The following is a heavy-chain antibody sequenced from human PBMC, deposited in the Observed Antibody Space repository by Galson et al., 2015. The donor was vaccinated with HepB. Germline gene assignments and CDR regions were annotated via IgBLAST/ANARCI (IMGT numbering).Heavy chain of an antibody. CDR1: GFTFSSNW. Sequence: SLRLSCAASGFTFSSNWMSWVRQAPGKGLEWVANIKHDGSEKYYVDSVKGRFTISRDNAKNSLYLQMNSLRAEDTAVYYCAREGSKPYCSSTSCYVSRGDYWGQGTLVTVSS. CDR2: IKHDGSEK. V-gene: IGHV3-7*03. D-gene: IGHD2-2*01. CDR3: AREGSKPYCSSTSCYVSRGDY. J-gene: IGHJ4*02.